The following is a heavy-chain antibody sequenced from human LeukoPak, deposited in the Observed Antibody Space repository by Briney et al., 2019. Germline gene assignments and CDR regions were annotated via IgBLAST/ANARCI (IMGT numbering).Heavy chain of an antibody. V-gene: IGHV4-34*01. CDR1: GGSFSGYY. J-gene: IGHJ4*02. D-gene: IGHD6-19*01. Sequence: PSETLSLTCAVYGGSFSGYYWSWIRQPPGKGLEWIGEINHSGSTNYNPSLKSRVTISVDTSKNQFSLKLSSVTAADTAVYYCARDVSVAGLDYWGQGTLVTVYS. CDR2: INHSGST. CDR3: ARDVSVAGLDY.